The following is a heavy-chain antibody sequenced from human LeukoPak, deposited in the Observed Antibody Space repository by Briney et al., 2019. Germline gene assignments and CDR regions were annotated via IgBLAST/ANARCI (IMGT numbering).Heavy chain of an antibody. D-gene: IGHD5-12*01. Sequence: SETLSLTCTVSGGSISSSSYYWSWIRQPPGKGLERIGYIYYSGSTNYNPSLKSRVTISVDTSKNQFSLKLSSVTAADTAVYYCARDGGYSGYDLGFWGQGTLVTVSS. CDR2: IYYSGST. V-gene: IGHV4-61*01. CDR3: ARDGGYSGYDLGF. CDR1: GGSISSSSYY. J-gene: IGHJ4*02.